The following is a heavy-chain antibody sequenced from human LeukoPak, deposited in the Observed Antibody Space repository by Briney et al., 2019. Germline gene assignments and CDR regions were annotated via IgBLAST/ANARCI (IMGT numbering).Heavy chain of an antibody. Sequence: GGSLRLSCAASGFTFSSYTMNWVRQAPGRGLEWVSYISYSSNYIYYADSVKGRFTISRDNTKNSLYVQMNSLRAEDTAVYYCARERGSGWGGGIQHWGQGTLVTVSS. CDR3: ARERGSGWGGGIQH. CDR1: GFTFSSYT. D-gene: IGHD6-19*01. J-gene: IGHJ1*01. CDR2: ISYSSNYI. V-gene: IGHV3-21*01.